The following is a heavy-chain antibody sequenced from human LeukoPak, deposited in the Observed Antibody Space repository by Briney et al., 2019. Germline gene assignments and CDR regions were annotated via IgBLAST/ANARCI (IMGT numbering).Heavy chain of an antibody. J-gene: IGHJ4*02. CDR1: GFAFSNYA. V-gene: IGHV3-23*01. Sequence: GGSLRLSCAASGFAFSNYATSWVRQAPGKGLEWVSGISGSGGSTYYADSVKGRFTTSRDNLKNTLYLQMNSLKVEDTAVYSCAKAVRVYCSGGSCPLDYWGQGTLVTVSS. CDR3: AKAVRVYCSGGSCPLDY. D-gene: IGHD2-15*01. CDR2: ISGSGGST.